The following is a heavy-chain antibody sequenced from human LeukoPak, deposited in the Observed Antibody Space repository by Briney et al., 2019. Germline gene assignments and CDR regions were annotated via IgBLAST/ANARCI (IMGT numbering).Heavy chain of an antibody. J-gene: IGHJ4*02. D-gene: IGHD2-2*02. CDR2: ISGSGGST. CDR3: AKDGGVVVQAAIRWPFDY. V-gene: IGHV3-23*01. Sequence: GGSLRLSCAASGFTFSSYAMSWVRQAPGKGLEWVSAISGSGGSTYYADSVKGRFTISRDNSKNTLYLQMNSLRAEDTAVYYCAKDGGVVVQAAIRWPFDYWGQGTLVTVSS. CDR1: GFTFSSYA.